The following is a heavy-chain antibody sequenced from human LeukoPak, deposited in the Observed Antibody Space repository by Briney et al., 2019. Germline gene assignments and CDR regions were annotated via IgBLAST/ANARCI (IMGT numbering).Heavy chain of an antibody. Sequence: ASVKVSCKASGYTFTSYGISWVRQAPGQGLEWMGWISAYNGNTNYAQKLQGRVTMTTDTSTSTAYMELRSLRSDDTAVYYCARGQLEGIAVAGTSNPHFDYWGQGTPVTVSS. J-gene: IGHJ4*02. CDR2: ISAYNGNT. D-gene: IGHD6-19*01. CDR3: ARGQLEGIAVAGTSNPHFDY. CDR1: GYTFTSYG. V-gene: IGHV1-18*01.